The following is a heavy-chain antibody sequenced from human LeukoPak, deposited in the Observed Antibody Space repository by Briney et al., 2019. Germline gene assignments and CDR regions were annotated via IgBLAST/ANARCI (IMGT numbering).Heavy chain of an antibody. CDR3: ARRSPDAFDI. CDR2: IYSGGST. CDR1: GFTVSSNY. Sequence: GGSLRLSCAASGFTVSSNYVSWVPWAPGKGLEWVSVIYSGGSTYYADSVKGRFTISRDNSKNTLYLQMNSLRAEDTAVYYCARRSPDAFDIWGQGTMVTVSS. J-gene: IGHJ3*02. D-gene: IGHD3-10*01. V-gene: IGHV3-66*02.